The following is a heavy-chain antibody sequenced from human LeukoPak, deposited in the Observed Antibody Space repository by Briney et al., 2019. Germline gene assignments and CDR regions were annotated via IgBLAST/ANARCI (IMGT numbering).Heavy chain of an antibody. D-gene: IGHD3-3*01. Sequence: GASVKVSCKASGGTFSSYAISWVRQAPGQGLEWMGGIIPIFGTANYAQKFQGRVTITADESTSTAYMELSSLRSEDTAVYYCARTYYDFWSGHYYYYYMDVWGKGTTVTVSS. J-gene: IGHJ6*03. CDR1: GGTFSSYA. CDR3: ARTYYDFWSGHYYYYYMDV. CDR2: IIPIFGTA. V-gene: IGHV1-69*13.